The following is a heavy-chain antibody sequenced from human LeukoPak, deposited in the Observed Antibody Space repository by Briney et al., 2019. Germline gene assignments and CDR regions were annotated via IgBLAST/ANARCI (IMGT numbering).Heavy chain of an antibody. Sequence: PGRSLRVSCAASGFTFSSYAMHWVRQAPGKGLEWVAVISYDGSNKYYADSVKGRFTISRDNSKNTLYLQMNSLRAEDTAVYYCARPRYSSSWIHYWGQGTLVTVSS. CDR2: ISYDGSNK. D-gene: IGHD6-13*01. V-gene: IGHV3-30-3*01. J-gene: IGHJ4*02. CDR1: GFTFSSYA. CDR3: ARPRYSSSWIHY.